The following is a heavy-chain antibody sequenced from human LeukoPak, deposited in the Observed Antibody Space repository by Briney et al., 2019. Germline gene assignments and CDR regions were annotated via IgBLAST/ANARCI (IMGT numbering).Heavy chain of an antibody. CDR2: INPNSGGT. D-gene: IGHD2-2*02. Sequence: ASVKVSCKASGYTFTSYYMHWVRQAPGQGLEWMGWINPNSGGTNYAQKFQGRVTMTRDTSISTAYMKLSRLRSDDTAVYYCARGDCSSTSCYNYWGQGTLVTVSS. CDR3: ARGDCSSTSCYNY. J-gene: IGHJ4*02. V-gene: IGHV1-2*02. CDR1: GYTFTSYY.